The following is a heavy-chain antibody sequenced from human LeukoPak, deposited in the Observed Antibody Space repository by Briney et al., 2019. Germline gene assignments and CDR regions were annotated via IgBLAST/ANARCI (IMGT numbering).Heavy chain of an antibody. CDR2: IYYSGTT. Sequence: ASETLSLTCTVSGGSISSRNYYWGWIRQPPGKGLEWIGTIYYSGTTYYNPSLKSRVTIYVDTSKNQLSLKLSSVTAADTAVYYCAGGNTVGATSFDYWSQGSLVTVSS. D-gene: IGHD1-26*01. CDR1: GGSISSRNYY. CDR3: AGGNTVGATSFDY. J-gene: IGHJ4*02. V-gene: IGHV4-39*07.